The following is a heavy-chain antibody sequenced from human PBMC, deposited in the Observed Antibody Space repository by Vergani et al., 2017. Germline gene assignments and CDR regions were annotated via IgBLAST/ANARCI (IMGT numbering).Heavy chain of an antibody. CDR2: MKGDGDTI. V-gene: IGHV3-74*01. CDR1: GFTFNEYW. Sequence: EVELVESGGGLVQPGGSLRLSCAASGFTFNEYWMHWARQVPGKGLVWVSGMKGDGDTISYADSVKGRFTSSRDNAKNTLFLQMNSLRAEDTAVYYCARARKFRWRVVWENWFDTWGQGTLVTVSS. CDR3: ARARKFRWRVVWENWFDT. D-gene: IGHD3-3*01. J-gene: IGHJ5*02.